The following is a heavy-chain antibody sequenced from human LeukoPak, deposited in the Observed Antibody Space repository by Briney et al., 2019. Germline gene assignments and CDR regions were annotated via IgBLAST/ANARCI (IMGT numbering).Heavy chain of an antibody. CDR2: IYYSGST. J-gene: IGHJ3*02. CDR3: ARDSAIYDAFDI. D-gene: IGHD6-25*01. V-gene: IGHV4-59*01. CDR1: GGSISSYY. Sequence: SETLSLTCTVSGGSISSYYWSWIRQPPGKGLEWIGYIYYSGSTNYNPSLKSRVTISVDTSKNQFSLKLTSVTAADTAMYYCARDSAIYDAFDIWGQGTMVTVSS.